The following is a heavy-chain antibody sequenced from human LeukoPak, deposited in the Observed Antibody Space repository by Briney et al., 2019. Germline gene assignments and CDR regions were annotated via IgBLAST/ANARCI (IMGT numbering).Heavy chain of an antibody. CDR1: GFNFSGYA. CDR2: ISGSGGNI. Sequence: GGSLRLSCAASGFNFSGYAMSWVRQAPGKGLEWVSGISGSGGNIYHADSVKGRFTISRDNSKNTLSLQMHSLRGEDTAVYYCAKGLSGGGQRGYFDYWGQGTLVTVSS. J-gene: IGHJ4*02. CDR3: AKGLSGGGQRGYFDY. V-gene: IGHV3-23*01. D-gene: IGHD4-23*01.